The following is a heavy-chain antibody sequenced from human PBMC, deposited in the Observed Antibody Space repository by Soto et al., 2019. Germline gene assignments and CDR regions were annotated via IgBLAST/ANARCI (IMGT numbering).Heavy chain of an antibody. CDR2: IRGKAYGGTT. CDR3: ARVGCTSTSCYYLFDF. Sequence: PGGSLRLSCTTSGFTFGDHDMSWLRQAPGKGLEWLGFIRGKAYGGTTEYAASVKGRFAMSRDDSQGIAYLQMSSLKTEDTAVYYCARVGCTSTSCYYLFDFWGQGSLVTVSS. V-gene: IGHV3-49*03. D-gene: IGHD2-2*01. J-gene: IGHJ4*02. CDR1: GFTFGDHD.